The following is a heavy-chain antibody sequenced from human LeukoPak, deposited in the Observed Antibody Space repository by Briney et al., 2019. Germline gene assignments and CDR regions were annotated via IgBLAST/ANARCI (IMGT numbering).Heavy chain of an antibody. CDR3: ARSSLSGLGPFDY. Sequence: GGSLRLSCAVSGFSVSGNYMNWVRQAPGKGLGWVSVIYSGGSTYYADSVKGRFTISRDNSKNTLYLQMNSLRAEDTAVYYCARSSLSGLGPFDYWGQGTLVTVSS. J-gene: IGHJ4*02. CDR2: IYSGGST. V-gene: IGHV3-66*01. CDR1: GFSVSGNY. D-gene: IGHD5-12*01.